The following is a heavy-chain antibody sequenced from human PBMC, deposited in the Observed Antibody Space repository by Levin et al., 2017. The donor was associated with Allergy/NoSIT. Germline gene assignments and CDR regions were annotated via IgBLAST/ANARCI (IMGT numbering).Heavy chain of an antibody. CDR2: LYTSGNI. D-gene: IGHD3-3*01. CDR1: GASISSFY. Sequence: SETLSLTCTVSGASISSFYWSWVRQPAGKGLEWIGRLYTSGNITYNPSLKSRLTLSADTSTNKFYLELSSVTAADTAVYYCARSITIFGVSYYYGMDVWGQGTTVTVSS. CDR3: ARSITIFGVSYYYGMDV. J-gene: IGHJ6*02. V-gene: IGHV4-4*07.